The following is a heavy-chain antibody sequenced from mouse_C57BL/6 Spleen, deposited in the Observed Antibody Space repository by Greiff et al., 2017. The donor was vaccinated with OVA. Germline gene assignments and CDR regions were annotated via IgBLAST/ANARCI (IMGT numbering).Heavy chain of an antibody. D-gene: IGHD1-1*01. CDR3: ARGGVVATGPWYFGV. CDR1: GYTFTDYN. J-gene: IGHJ1*03. CDR2: INPNNGGT. Sequence: EVQLQQSGPELVKPGASVKMSCKASGYTFTDYNMNWVKQSHGKSLEWIGYINPNNGGTSYNQKFKGKATLTVNKSSSTAYMELRILTSEDSAVYYCARGGVVATGPWYFGVWGTGTTVTVSS. V-gene: IGHV1-22*01.